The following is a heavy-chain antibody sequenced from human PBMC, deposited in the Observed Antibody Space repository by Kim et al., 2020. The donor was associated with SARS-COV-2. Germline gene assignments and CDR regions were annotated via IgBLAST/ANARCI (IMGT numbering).Heavy chain of an antibody. Sequence: ASVKVSCKASGYTFTGYYMHWVRQAPGQVLEWMGWINPNSGGTNYAQKFQGWVTMTRDTSISTAYMELSRLRSDDTAVYYCARLAAAGTNYYYGMDVWGQGTTVAVSS. CDR1: GYTFTGYY. D-gene: IGHD6-13*01. V-gene: IGHV1-2*04. CDR3: ARLAAAGTNYYYGMDV. CDR2: INPNSGGT. J-gene: IGHJ6*02.